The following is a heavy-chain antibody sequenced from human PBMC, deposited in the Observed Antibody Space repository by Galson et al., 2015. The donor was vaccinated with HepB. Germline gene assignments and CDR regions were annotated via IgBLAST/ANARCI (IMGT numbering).Heavy chain of an antibody. V-gene: IGHV1-18*01. CDR3: ARTPRQWLAWFDP. Sequence: SCKASGYTFTSYGISWVRQAPGQGLEWMGWISAYNGNTNYAQKLQGRVTMTTDTSTSTAYMELRSLRSDDTAVYYCARTPRQWLAWFDPGAREPWSPSPQ. CDR2: ISAYNGNT. J-gene: IGHJ5*02. CDR1: GYTFTSYG. D-gene: IGHD6-19*01.